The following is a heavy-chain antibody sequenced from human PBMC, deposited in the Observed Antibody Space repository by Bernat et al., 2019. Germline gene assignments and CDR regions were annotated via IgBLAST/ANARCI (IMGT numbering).Heavy chain of an antibody. Sequence: EVQLVESGGGLVQPGGSLRLSCAASGFTISGYWMTWVRQAPGMGLEWVANIKEDGSETYYVDSVKGRFTISRDNAENTLYLQMNSLRVEDTAVYYCEREAAETRMWYLDYWGQGTLVTVPS. V-gene: IGHV3-7*01. CDR1: GFTISGYW. CDR2: IKEDGSET. J-gene: IGHJ4*02. CDR3: EREAAETRMWYLDY. D-gene: IGHD2-21*01.